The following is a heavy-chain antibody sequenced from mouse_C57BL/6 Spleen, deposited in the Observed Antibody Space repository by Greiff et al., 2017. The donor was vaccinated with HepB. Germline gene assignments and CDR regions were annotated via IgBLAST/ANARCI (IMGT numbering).Heavy chain of an antibody. J-gene: IGHJ4*01. CDR3: ARSLDSSGYVESAMDY. CDR1: GYTFTDYY. V-gene: IGHV1-26*01. D-gene: IGHD3-2*02. Sequence: EVQLQQSGPELVKPGASVKISCKASGYTFTDYYMNWVKQSHGKSLEWIGDINPNNGGTSYNQKFKGKATLTVDKSSSTAYMELRSLTSEDSAVYYCARSLDSSGYVESAMDYWGQGTSVTVSS. CDR2: INPNNGGT.